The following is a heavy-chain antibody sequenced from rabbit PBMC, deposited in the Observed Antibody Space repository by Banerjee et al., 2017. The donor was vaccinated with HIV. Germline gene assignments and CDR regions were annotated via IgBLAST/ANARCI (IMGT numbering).Heavy chain of an antibody. V-gene: IGHV1S43*01. Sequence: ASGFDFSSYWMCWVRQAPGKGLELIAWIYSRSGSTWHASWVNGRFTISRSTSLNMVDLKMTSLTAADTATYFCARDHSYVGSSYYPYNRLDLWGPGTLVTVS. CDR1: GFDFSSYW. D-gene: IGHD8-1*01. CDR3: ARDHSYVGSSYYPYNRLDL. CDR2: IYSRSGST. J-gene: IGHJ3*01.